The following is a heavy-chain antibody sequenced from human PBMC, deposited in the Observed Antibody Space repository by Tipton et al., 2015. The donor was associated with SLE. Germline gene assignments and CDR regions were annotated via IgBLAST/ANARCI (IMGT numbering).Heavy chain of an antibody. Sequence: SLRLSCSVSGGSISSSNWWSWVRQPPGKGLEWIGYMYYSGSTYYNPSLKSRVSISGDTSKNQFSLKLSSVTAADTAVYYCAGFWLFGEVTDDYWGQGTLVTVSS. V-gene: IGHV4-4*02. D-gene: IGHD3-3*01. J-gene: IGHJ4*02. CDR1: GGSISSSNW. CDR2: MYYSGST. CDR3: AGFWLFGEVTDDY.